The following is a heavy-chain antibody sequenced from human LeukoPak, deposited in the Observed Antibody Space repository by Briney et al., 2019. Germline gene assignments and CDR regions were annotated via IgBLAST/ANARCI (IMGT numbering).Heavy chain of an antibody. CDR2: ISGSGGST. J-gene: IGHJ6*02. CDR3: ASASSGWSPVFMDV. V-gene: IGHV3-23*01. D-gene: IGHD6-19*01. CDR1: GFTFSSYA. Sequence: GGSLRLSCAASGFTFSSYAMSWVRQAPGKGLEWVSAISGSGGSTYYADSVKGRFTISRDNSKNTLYLQMGSLRAEDMAVYYCASASSGWSPVFMDVWGQGTTVTVSS.